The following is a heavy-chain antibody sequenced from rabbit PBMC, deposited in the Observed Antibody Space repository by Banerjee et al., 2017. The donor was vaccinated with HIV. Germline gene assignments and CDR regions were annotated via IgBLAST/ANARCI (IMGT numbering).Heavy chain of an antibody. CDR3: ARDAGYALYGYVDLNL. Sequence: QEQLEESGGGLVQPEGSLTLTCTASGFSFSSSYHMCWVRQAPGKGLEWIGRIYTDTGDTYYANWAKGRFTISKTSSTTVTLQMTSLTAADTATYFCARDAGYALYGYVDLNLWGQGTLVTVS. CDR1: GFSFSSSYH. CDR2: IYTDTGDT. D-gene: IGHD6-1*01. V-gene: IGHV1S45*01. J-gene: IGHJ4*01.